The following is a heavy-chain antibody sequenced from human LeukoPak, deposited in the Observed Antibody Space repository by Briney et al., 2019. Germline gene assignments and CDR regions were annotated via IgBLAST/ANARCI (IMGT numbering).Heavy chain of an antibody. CDR3: ARVLGGPIDY. CDR2: IKQDGSEK. J-gene: IGHJ4*02. V-gene: IGHV3-7*01. Sequence: GGSLRLSCAASGFTFSSYWVTWVRQAPGKGLEWVANIKQDGSEKYYVDSVKGRFTISRDNAKNSLYLQMNSLRAEDTAVYYCARVLGGPIDYWGQGTLVTVSS. D-gene: IGHD1-26*01. CDR1: GFTFSSYW.